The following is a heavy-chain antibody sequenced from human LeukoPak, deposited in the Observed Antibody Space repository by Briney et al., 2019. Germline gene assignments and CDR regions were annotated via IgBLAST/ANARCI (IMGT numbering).Heavy chain of an antibody. D-gene: IGHD6-19*01. CDR2: INPSGGST. CDR3: ARDVAVGHQETFDY. J-gene: IGHJ4*02. V-gene: IGHV1-46*01. Sequence: APVKVSCKASGYTFTSYYMHWVRQAPGQGLERMGIINPSGGSTSYAQKFQGRVTMTRDMSTSTVYMELSSLRSEDTAVYYCARDVAVGHQETFDYWGQGTLVTVSS. CDR1: GYTFTSYY.